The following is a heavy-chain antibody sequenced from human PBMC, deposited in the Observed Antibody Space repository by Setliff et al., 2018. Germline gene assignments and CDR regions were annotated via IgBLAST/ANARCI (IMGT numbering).Heavy chain of an antibody. V-gene: IGHV3-30*02. Sequence: PGGSLRLSCAASGFTFSSHAMTWVRQTPGKGLEWVAALGYDGTNEYYADSVKGRFTISRDNSKNTLYLQMNSLRREDTAVYYCAKDASDYYWYFNVWGRGTLVTVSS. CDR3: AKDASDYYWYFNV. D-gene: IGHD4-17*01. CDR1: GFTFSSHA. CDR2: LGYDGTNE. J-gene: IGHJ2*01.